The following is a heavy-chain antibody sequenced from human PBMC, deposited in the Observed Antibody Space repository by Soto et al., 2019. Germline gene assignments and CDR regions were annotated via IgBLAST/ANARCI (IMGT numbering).Heavy chain of an antibody. Sequence: QVQLVQSGAEVKKPGSSVKVSCKASGGTFSSYAISWVRQAPGQGLEWMGGIIPIFGTANYAQKFQGRVTSTADESTSTASRELSSLRSEDTAVYYCARGDEPNEGGYGPLDYWGQGTLVTVSS. D-gene: IGHD5-18*01. J-gene: IGHJ4*02. CDR3: ARGDEPNEGGYGPLDY. V-gene: IGHV1-69*12. CDR2: IIPIFGTA. CDR1: GGTFSSYA.